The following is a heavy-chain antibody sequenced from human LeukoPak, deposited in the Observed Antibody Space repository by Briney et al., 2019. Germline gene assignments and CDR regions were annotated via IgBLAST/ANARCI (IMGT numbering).Heavy chain of an antibody. Sequence: SETLSLTCAVYGGSFSGYYWSWIRQPPGKGLDWIGEINHSGSTNYNPSLKSRVTISVDTSKDQFSLKLSSVTAADTAVYYCARAYSPPYYHIPYWGQGTLVTVSS. CDR3: ARAYSPPYYHIPY. CDR2: INHSGST. V-gene: IGHV4-34*01. J-gene: IGHJ4*02. CDR1: GGSFSGYY. D-gene: IGHD3-9*01.